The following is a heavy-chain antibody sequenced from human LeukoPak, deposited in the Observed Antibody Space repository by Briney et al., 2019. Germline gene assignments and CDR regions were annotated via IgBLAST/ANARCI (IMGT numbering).Heavy chain of an antibody. CDR2: IYYSGST. V-gene: IGHV4-39*02. D-gene: IGHD3-9*01. J-gene: IGHJ4*02. CDR3: ARDREEGILDY. CDR1: GGSISSGAYY. Sequence: PSETLSLTCTVSGGSISSGAYYWGWIRQPPGKGLEWIGSIYYSGSTYYNPSLKSRLTISVDTSKKRFSLKLSSVTAADTAIYYCARDREEGILDYWGQGTLVTVSS.